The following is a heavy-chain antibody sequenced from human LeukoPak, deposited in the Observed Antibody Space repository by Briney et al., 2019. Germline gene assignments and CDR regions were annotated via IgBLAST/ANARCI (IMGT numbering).Heavy chain of an antibody. CDR2: ISSSGSTI. V-gene: IGHV3-11*04. CDR1: GFTFSDYY. J-gene: IGHJ6*03. CDR3: ARAPLYYYYYYMDV. Sequence: GGSLRLSCAASGFTFSDYYMSWIRQAPGKGLEWVSYISSSGSTIYYADSVKGRFTISRDNAKNSLYLQMNSLRVEDTAVYYCARAPLYYYYYYMDVWGKGTTVTVSS.